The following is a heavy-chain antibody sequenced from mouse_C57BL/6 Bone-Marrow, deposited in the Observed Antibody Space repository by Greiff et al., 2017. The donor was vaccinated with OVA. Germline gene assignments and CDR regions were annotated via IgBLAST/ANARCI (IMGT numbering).Heavy chain of an antibody. CDR3: TSLYYDYVGYYAMDY. CDR1: GFNIKDDY. CDR2: IDPENGDT. Sequence: EVQLQQSGAELVRPGASVKLSCTASGFNIKDDYMHWVKQRPEQGLEWIGWIDPENGDTEYASKFQGKATITADTSSNTAYLQLSSLTSEDTAVYYCTSLYYDYVGYYAMDYWGQGTSVTVSS. V-gene: IGHV14-4*01. D-gene: IGHD2-4*01. J-gene: IGHJ4*01.